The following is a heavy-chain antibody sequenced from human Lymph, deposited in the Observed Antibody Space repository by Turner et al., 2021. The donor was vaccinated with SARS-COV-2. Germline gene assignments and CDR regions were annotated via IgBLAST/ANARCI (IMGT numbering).Heavy chain of an antibody. J-gene: IGHJ4*02. CDR3: AREGVVGATSGLDY. CDR2: IWYDGSNK. V-gene: IGHV3-33*01. CDR1: GFTVSSHG. Sequence: QVQLRDSGGGVVSSGGSLRPSCAASGFTVSSHGMHWVLQAPGKGLEGVAVIWYDGSNKYHADSVKGRFTISRDNSKNTLYLQMNSLRAEDTAVYYCAREGVVGATSGLDYWGQGTLVTVSS. D-gene: IGHD1-26*01.